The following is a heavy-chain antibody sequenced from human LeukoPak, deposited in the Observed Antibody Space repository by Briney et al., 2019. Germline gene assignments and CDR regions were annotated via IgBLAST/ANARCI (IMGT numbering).Heavy chain of an antibody. D-gene: IGHD1-26*01. Sequence: GGSLRLSGAASGFTFDDYTMHWVRQAPGNGLKWISLISWDGGSTYYADSVKGRFTISRDNSKNSLYLQMNSLRTEDTALYYCAKTHGMGSYFSDYFDYWGQGTLVTVSS. V-gene: IGHV3-43*01. CDR1: GFTFDDYT. CDR2: ISWDGGST. J-gene: IGHJ4*02. CDR3: AKTHGMGSYFSDYFDY.